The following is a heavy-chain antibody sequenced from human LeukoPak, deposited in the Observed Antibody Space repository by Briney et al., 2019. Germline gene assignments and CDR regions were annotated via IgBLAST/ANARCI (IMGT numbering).Heavy chain of an antibody. Sequence: SETLSLTCTVSAGSINYHYWSWIRQPPGKGLEWIAYIYYPGNTNFNPSLKSRVTISINTSKNQFSLKLTSVTAADTAVYYCARSTESMNWFDPWGRGTLVTVSS. J-gene: IGHJ5*02. V-gene: IGHV4-59*08. CDR1: AGSINYHY. CDR3: ARSTESMNWFDP. CDR2: IYYPGNT.